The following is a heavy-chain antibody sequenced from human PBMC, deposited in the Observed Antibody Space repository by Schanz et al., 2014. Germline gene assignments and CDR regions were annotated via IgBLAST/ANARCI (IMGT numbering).Heavy chain of an antibody. V-gene: IGHV3-11*05. CDR3: AREQIMAAAGLVDY. CDR1: GFTVSSDH. Sequence: QLVGSGGGLIQPGGSLGLSCVVSGFTVSSDHMSWVRQAPGKGLEWVSYISGTTTYTNYADSVKGRFTISRDNAKNSRYLQMNSLRAEDTAVYYCAREQIMAAAGLVDYWGHGTLVTVSS. J-gene: IGHJ4*01. CDR2: ISGTTTYT. D-gene: IGHD6-13*01.